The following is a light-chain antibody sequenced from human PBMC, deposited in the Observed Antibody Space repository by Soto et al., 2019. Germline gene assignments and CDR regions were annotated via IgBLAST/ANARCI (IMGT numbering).Light chain of an antibody. CDR2: GAS. CDR3: LHYNDWPRWT. CDR1: QSVTSNY. V-gene: IGKV3-20*01. J-gene: IGKJ1*01. Sequence: EIVLTQSPGTLSLSPGERATLSCGASQSVTSNYLAWYQQKPGQAPRLLIFGASIRVTGIPDRFIGSGSGTDFTLTISSLQSEDFAVYYCLHYNDWPRWTFGQGTKVDIK.